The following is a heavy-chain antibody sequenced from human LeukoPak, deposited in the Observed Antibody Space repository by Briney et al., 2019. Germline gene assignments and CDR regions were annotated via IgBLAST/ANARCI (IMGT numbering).Heavy chain of an antibody. D-gene: IGHD4-17*01. J-gene: IGHJ4*02. CDR3: ARALDYGDRYHFDY. Sequence: SQTLSPTCTVSGGSISSGGYYWSWIRQHPGKGLEWIGYIYYSGSTYYNPSLKSRVTISVDTSKNQFSLKLSSVTAADTAVYYCARALDYGDRYHFDYWGQGTLVTVSS. V-gene: IGHV4-31*03. CDR1: GGSISSGGYY. CDR2: IYYSGST.